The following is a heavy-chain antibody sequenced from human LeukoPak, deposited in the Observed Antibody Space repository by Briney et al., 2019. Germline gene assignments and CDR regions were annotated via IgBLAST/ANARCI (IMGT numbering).Heavy chain of an antibody. Sequence: GGSLRLSCTVSGFTVSSNSMSWVRQTPGKRLEWVSAISATGYSTYYGDSVQGRFTIARDNSKNTLYLQMSSLRAEDTAVYYCARGDYGASYYYYYMDVWGKGTTVTVSS. J-gene: IGHJ6*03. CDR1: GFTVSSNS. V-gene: IGHV3-66*03. CDR3: ARGDYGASYYYYYMDV. CDR2: ISATGYST. D-gene: IGHD4/OR15-4a*01.